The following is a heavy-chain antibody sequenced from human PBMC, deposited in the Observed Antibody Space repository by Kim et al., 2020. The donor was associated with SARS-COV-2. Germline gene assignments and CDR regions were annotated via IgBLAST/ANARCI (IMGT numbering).Heavy chain of an antibody. CDR2: ISSSGSTI. J-gene: IGHJ6*02. CDR3: ARGSSSWYGVLYGMDV. V-gene: IGHV3-48*03. CDR1: GFTFSSYE. D-gene: IGHD6-13*01. Sequence: GGSLRLSCAASGFTFSSYEMNWVRQAPGKGLEWVSYISSSGSTIYYADSVKGRFTISRDNAKNSLYLQMNSLRAEDTAVYYCARGSSSWYGVLYGMDVWGQGTTVTVSS.